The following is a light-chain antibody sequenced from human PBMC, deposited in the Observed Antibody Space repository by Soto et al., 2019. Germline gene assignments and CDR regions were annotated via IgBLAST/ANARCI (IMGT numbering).Light chain of an antibody. CDR1: QSILYSSNNQNC. Sequence: DIVMTQSPDSLAVSLGGRATINCESSQSILYSSNNQNCLAWYQQKPGQPPKLLIYWDSTRESGVPDRFSGSGSVTDFTLTISSLQAEDVAVYYCQQYCATPWTFGQGTKVEIK. V-gene: IGKV4-1*01. CDR2: WDS. J-gene: IGKJ1*01. CDR3: QQYCATPWT.